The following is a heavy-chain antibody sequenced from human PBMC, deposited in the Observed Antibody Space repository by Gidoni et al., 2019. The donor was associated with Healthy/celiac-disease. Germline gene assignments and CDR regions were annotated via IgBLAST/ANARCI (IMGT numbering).Heavy chain of an antibody. CDR3: ARDGGLGYYGSGIDAFDI. J-gene: IGHJ3*02. CDR2: IWYDGSNK. Sequence: QVQLVESGGGVVQPGGSLRPSCAASGFPFRTYDRHWVRQASRKGLAWVAVIWYDGSNKYYADSVKGRFTISRDNSKNTLYLQMNSLRAEDTAVYYCARDGGLGYYGSGIDAFDIWGQGTMVTVSS. V-gene: IGHV3-33*01. CDR1: GFPFRTYD. D-gene: IGHD3-10*01.